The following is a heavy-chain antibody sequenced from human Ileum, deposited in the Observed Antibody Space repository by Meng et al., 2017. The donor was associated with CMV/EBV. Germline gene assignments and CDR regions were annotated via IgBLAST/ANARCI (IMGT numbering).Heavy chain of an antibody. Sequence: CVASGFRFRDHSMDWVRQAPGKGLGWVARIRSKAASYSTEYAAAVKGRFTISRDDSKNSLYVQMNSLKTGDTAVYYCTRDYEGAGDYWGQGTLVTVSS. D-gene: IGHD1-26*01. J-gene: IGHJ4*02. CDR1: GFRFRDHS. CDR2: IRSKAASYST. V-gene: IGHV3-72*01. CDR3: TRDYEGAGDY.